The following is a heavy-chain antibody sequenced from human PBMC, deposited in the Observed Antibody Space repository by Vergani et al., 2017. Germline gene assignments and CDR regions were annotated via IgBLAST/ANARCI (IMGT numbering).Heavy chain of an antibody. CDR2: IYYSGST. V-gene: IGHV4-39*07. CDR1: GGSISSSSYY. D-gene: IGHD3-10*01. CDR3: AREGGGLLRFGGWFDP. Sequence: QLQLQESGPGLVKPSETLSLTCTVSGGSISSSSYYWGWIRQPPGKGLEWIGSIYYSGSTNYNPSLKSRVTISVDTSKNQFSLKLSSVTAADTAVYYCAREGGGLLRFGGWFDPWGQGTLVTVSS. J-gene: IGHJ5*02.